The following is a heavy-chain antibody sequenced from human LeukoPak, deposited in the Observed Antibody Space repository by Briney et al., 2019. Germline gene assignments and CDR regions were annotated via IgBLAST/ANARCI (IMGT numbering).Heavy chain of an antibody. V-gene: IGHV1-2*06. CDR2: LNPNNGYT. J-gene: IGHJ4*02. D-gene: IGHD7-27*01. Sequence: ASVKVSCKTSGYTFIDYFIHWVRQAPGQGLEWMGLLNPNNGYTFYTEEFQGRVTMTSDTSISTAYMELTGLTSDDTALYYCARDLSSTSNWEFDYWGQGTLVTVSS. CDR1: GYTFIDYF. CDR3: ARDLSSTSNWEFDY.